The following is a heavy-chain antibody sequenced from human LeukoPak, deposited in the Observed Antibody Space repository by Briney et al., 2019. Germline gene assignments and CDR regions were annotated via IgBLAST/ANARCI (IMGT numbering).Heavy chain of an antibody. D-gene: IGHD1-26*01. CDR1: GGTFSSYA. CDR3: ARGMGALTFDY. Sequence: SVKVSCKASGGTFSSYAISWVRQAPGQGLEWMGRIIPILGIANYAQKFQGRVTITADKSTSTAYMELSSLRSEDTAVYYCARGMGALTFDYWGQGTLVTVSS. V-gene: IGHV1-69*04. CDR2: IIPILGIA. J-gene: IGHJ4*02.